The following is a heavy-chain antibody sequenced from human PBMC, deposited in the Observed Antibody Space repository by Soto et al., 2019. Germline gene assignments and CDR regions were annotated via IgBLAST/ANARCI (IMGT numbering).Heavy chain of an antibody. CDR3: ARDDSEYQLIAPYYGMDV. CDR1: GFTFSSYS. J-gene: IGHJ6*02. D-gene: IGHD2-2*01. Sequence: GGSLRLSCAASGFTFSSYSMNWVRQAPGKGLEWVSYISSSSSTIYYADSVKGRFTISRDNAKNSLYLQMNSLRDEDTAVYYCARDDSEYQLIAPYYGMDVWGQGTTVTVS. CDR2: ISSSSSTI. V-gene: IGHV3-48*02.